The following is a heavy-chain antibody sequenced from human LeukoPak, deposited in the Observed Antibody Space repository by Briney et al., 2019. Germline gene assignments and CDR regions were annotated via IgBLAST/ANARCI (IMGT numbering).Heavy chain of an antibody. Sequence: GGSLRLSCTASGSTFGDYAMNWVRQAQGKGLEWVGFIRSKAYGGTTEYAASVKGRLTISGDDSKSIAYLQMNSLKTEDTAVYYCSRGGYTWGQGTLVTVSS. D-gene: IGHD1-1*01. CDR2: IRSKAYGGTT. J-gene: IGHJ5*02. CDR3: SRGGYT. CDR1: GSTFGDYA. V-gene: IGHV3-49*04.